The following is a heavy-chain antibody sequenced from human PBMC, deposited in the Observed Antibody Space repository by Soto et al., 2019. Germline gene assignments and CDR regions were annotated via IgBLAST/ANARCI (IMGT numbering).Heavy chain of an antibody. D-gene: IGHD3-9*01. CDR1: GYSLTELP. J-gene: IGHJ5*02. CDR3: ARQQTLSGFMRNNYFDT. Sequence: ASVKVSCKVSGYSLTELPIHWVRQAPGKGLEWMGGYDPEDGKATYAQKLQGRVTMTEDISTDTAYMELSSLTSEDTAVYYCARQQTLSGFMRNNYFDTWGQGTLVTVSS. CDR2: YDPEDGKA. V-gene: IGHV1-24*01.